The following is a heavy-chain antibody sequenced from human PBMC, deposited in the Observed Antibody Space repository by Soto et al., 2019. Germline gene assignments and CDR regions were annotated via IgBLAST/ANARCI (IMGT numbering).Heavy chain of an antibody. J-gene: IGHJ6*02. CDR3: ARRHESSGGVSGVDV. CDR1: GFSFSRYW. V-gene: IGHV3-7*03. D-gene: IGHD3-22*01. CDR2: IKEDGSDK. Sequence: EVQLVESGGNLVQPGGSLRLSCAASGFSFSRYWMTWVRQAPGKGLEWVANIKEDGSDKYYVESVKGRFTISRDNARNSLDLQMNSLRVKETAVYYCARRHESSGGVSGVDVWGQGTTVIVSS.